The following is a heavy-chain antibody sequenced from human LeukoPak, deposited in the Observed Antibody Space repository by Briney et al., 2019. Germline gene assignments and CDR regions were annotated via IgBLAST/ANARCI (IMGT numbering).Heavy chain of an antibody. V-gene: IGHV4-59*01. Sequence: SETLSLTCTVSGGSISSYYWSWIRHPPGKGLEWIGYIYYSGSTNYNPSLKSRVTISVDTSKNQFSLKLSSVTAADTAVYYCARAYLDRSTSRKRGNWFDPWGQGTLVTVSS. D-gene: IGHD2-2*01. CDR1: GGSISSYY. J-gene: IGHJ5*02. CDR3: ARAYLDRSTSRKRGNWFDP. CDR2: IYYSGST.